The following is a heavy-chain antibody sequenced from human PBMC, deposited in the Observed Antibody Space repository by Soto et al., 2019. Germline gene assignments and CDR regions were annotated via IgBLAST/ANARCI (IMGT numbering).Heavy chain of an antibody. V-gene: IGHV2-5*02. Sequence: QITLKESGPALVQPTQPLTLTCTFSGFSLNTYGVGVGWIRQPPGKTLEWLALIYWDDDKRYSPPLKSRLPITKHHSKDQVVLTMTNMDPVDTATYYCARSSHAQGYFYGVDVWGQGTTVTVSS. D-gene: IGHD2-2*01. J-gene: IGHJ6*02. CDR1: GFSLNTYGVG. CDR2: IYWDDDK. CDR3: ARSSHAQGYFYGVDV.